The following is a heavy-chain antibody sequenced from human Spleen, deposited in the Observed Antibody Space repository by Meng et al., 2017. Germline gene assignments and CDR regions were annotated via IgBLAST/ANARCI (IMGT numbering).Heavy chain of an antibody. V-gene: IGHV3-20*04. Sequence: GESLKISCAASGFTFDDYGMSWVRQAPGKGLEWVSNINWNGGSIGYADSVKGRFTISRDNAKNYLYLQMNSLRVEDTALYYCARDRRYSSSWYAGNEYWGQGTLVTVSS. D-gene: IGHD6-13*01. CDR1: GFTFDDYG. CDR2: INWNGGSI. J-gene: IGHJ4*02. CDR3: ARDRRYSSSWYAGNEY.